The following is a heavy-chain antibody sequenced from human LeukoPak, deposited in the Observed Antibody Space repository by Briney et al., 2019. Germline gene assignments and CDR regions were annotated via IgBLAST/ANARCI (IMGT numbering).Heavy chain of an antibody. CDR3: ARGMNYSYGYDY. V-gene: IGHV3-66*01. CDR1: GFTVSSNY. D-gene: IGHD5-18*01. Sequence: GGSLRLSCAAFGFTVSSNYMSWVRQAPGKGLEWVSVIYSGGSTYYADSVKGRFTISRDNSKNTLYLQMNSLRAEDTAVYYCARGMNYSYGYDYWGQGTLVTVSS. J-gene: IGHJ4*02. CDR2: IYSGGST.